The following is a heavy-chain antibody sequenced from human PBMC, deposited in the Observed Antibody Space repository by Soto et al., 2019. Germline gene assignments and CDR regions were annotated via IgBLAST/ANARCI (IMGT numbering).Heavy chain of an antibody. Sequence: SETLSLTCAVSGVSISSGGYSWSLIRQPPGKGLEWIGYIYHSGSTYYNPSLKSRVTISVDRSKNQFSLKLSSVTAADTAVYYCARGDYYDSSGHSSGLAIDYWGQGTLLTVSS. CDR3: ARGDYYDSSGHSSGLAIDY. J-gene: IGHJ4*02. V-gene: IGHV4-30-2*01. CDR2: IYHSGST. CDR1: GVSISSGGYS. D-gene: IGHD3-22*01.